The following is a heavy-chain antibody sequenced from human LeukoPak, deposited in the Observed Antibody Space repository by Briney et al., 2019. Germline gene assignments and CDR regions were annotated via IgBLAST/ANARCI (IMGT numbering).Heavy chain of an antibody. CDR1: GFTFSSYG. J-gene: IGHJ6*03. D-gene: IGHD6-6*01. Sequence: GGSLRLSCAASGFTFSSYGMHWVRQAPGKGLEWVAFIRYDGSNKYYADSVKGRFTISRDNSKNTLYLQMNSLRAEDTAVYYCARSPRYSSSPYPYYYYMDVWGKGTTVTVSS. CDR2: IRYDGSNK. CDR3: ARSPRYSSSPYPYYYYMDV. V-gene: IGHV3-30*02.